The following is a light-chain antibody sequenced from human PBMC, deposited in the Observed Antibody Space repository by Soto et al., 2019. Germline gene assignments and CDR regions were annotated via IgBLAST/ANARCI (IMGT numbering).Light chain of an antibody. CDR1: QSVSSY. V-gene: IGKV3-11*01. J-gene: IGKJ5*01. CDR3: QQRSNWPIT. CDR2: DAS. Sequence: EIVMTQSPATLSVSPGERATLSCRASQSVSSYLAWYQQKPGQAPRLLIYDASNRATGIPARFSGSGSGTDFTLTISSLEPEDFAVYYCQQRSNWPITFGQGTRREIK.